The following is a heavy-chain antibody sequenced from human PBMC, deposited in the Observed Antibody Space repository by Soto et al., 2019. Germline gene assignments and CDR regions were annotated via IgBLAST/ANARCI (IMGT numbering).Heavy chain of an antibody. D-gene: IGHD6-19*01. V-gene: IGHV5-51*01. CDR2: VYPGDSDT. Sequence: GESLKISCKDSGYSFTSYWIGWVRQMPGKGLERMGIVYPGDSDTRYSPSFQGQVTISADKSITTTYLQWSSLKASDTAIYYCARLFDTSGWYDYWGQGTLVTVSS. J-gene: IGHJ4*02. CDR3: ARLFDTSGWYDY. CDR1: GYSFTSYW.